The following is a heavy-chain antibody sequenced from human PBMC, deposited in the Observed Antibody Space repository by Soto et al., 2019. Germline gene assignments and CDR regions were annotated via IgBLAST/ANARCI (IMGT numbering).Heavy chain of an antibody. CDR1: GGSFSGYY. D-gene: IGHD5-18*01. V-gene: IGHV4-34*01. CDR2: INHSGST. J-gene: IGHJ6*02. Sequence: ASETLSLTCAVYGGSFSGYYWSWIRQPPGKGLEWIGEINHSGSTNYNPSLKSRVTISVDTSKNQFSLKLSSVTAADTAVYYCAGPPKFFTGYRAPATQSYGMDVWGQGTTVTVSS. CDR3: AGPPKFFTGYRAPATQSYGMDV.